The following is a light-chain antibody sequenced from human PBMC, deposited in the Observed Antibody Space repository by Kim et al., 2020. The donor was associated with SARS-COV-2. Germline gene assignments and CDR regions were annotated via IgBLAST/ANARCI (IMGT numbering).Light chain of an antibody. Sequence: SASVGDRVTSTCQASQDITTSLNWYRQKPGKVPKLLIYDASNLNTGVPSRFSGSGSGTDFTLTISSLEPEDFATYYCQQYDDLVVFGQGTRLEIK. V-gene: IGKV1-33*01. J-gene: IGKJ5*01. CDR2: DAS. CDR3: QQYDDLVV. CDR1: QDITTS.